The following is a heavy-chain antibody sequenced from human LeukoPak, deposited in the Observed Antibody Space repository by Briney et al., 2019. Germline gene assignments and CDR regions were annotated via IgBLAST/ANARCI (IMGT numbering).Heavy chain of an antibody. V-gene: IGHV3-23*01. D-gene: IGHD3-10*01. Sequence: GGSLRLSCAASGFTFSSYAMSWVRQAPGKGLEWVSSISGSDGSTYYADSVKGRFTISRDNSKNTLYLQMNSLRAEDTAVYYCASLDYYGSGSYYNQADYWGQGTLVTVSS. CDR3: ASLDYYGSGSYYNQADY. CDR2: ISGSDGST. J-gene: IGHJ4*02. CDR1: GFTFSSYA.